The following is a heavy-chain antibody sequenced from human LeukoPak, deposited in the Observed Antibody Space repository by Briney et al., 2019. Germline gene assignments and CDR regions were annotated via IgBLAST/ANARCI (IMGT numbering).Heavy chain of an antibody. CDR1: GFTFDDYA. V-gene: IGHV3-43*02. CDR2: ISGDGGST. D-gene: IGHD3-22*01. CDR3: AKDGSASTMNGLYYYGMDV. J-gene: IGHJ6*02. Sequence: GGSLRLSCAASGFTFDDYAMHRVRQAPGKGLEWVSLISGDGGSTYYADSVKGRFTISRDNSKNSLYLQMNSLRTEDTALYYCAKDGSASTMNGLYYYGMDVWGQGTTVTVSS.